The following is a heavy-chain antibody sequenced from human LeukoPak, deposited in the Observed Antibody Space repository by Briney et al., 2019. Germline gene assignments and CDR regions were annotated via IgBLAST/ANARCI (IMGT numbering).Heavy chain of an antibody. V-gene: IGHV3-30*02. Sequence: PGGSLRLSCAASGFTFSSYGMHWVRQAPGKGLEWVAFIRYDGSNKYYADSVKGRFTISRDNSKNTLYLQMNSLRAEDTAVYYCARRRGLWFGESARGGAFDIWGQGTMVTVSS. CDR3: ARRRGLWFGESARGGAFDI. D-gene: IGHD3-10*01. J-gene: IGHJ3*02. CDR2: IRYDGSNK. CDR1: GFTFSSYG.